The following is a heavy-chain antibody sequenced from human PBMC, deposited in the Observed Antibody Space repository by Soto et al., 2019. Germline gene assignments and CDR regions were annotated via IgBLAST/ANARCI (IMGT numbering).Heavy chain of an antibody. CDR1: VYRFTIDV. CDR3: ARDGPVTIFGVVINHYYYYGMDV. V-gene: IGHV1-18*01. Sequence: APVKRDCRASVYRFTIDVIGCVVHTPEQGLEWMGWISAYNGNTNYAQKLQGRVNMTTDTSTSTAYMELRSLRSDDTAVYYCARDGPVTIFGVVINHYYYYGMDVWGEGTTVTVSS. CDR2: ISAYNGNT. D-gene: IGHD3-3*01. J-gene: IGHJ6*01.